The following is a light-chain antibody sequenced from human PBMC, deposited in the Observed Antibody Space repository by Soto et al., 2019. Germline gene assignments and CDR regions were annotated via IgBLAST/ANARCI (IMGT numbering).Light chain of an antibody. CDR2: DVN. V-gene: IGLV2-14*03. Sequence: QSVLTQPASVSGSPGQSIAISCTGTNRDLGYYNYVSWYQLHPGRAPKLIIFDVNNRPSGVSARFTGSKSGNTASLTISGLHPDDEADYYCSSYTASTALVFGGGTKLTV. J-gene: IGLJ2*01. CDR1: NRDLGYYNY. CDR3: SSYTASTALV.